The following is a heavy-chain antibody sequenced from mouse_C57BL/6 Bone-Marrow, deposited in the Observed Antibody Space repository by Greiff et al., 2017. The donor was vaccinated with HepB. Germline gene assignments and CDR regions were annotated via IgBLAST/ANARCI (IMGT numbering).Heavy chain of an antibody. J-gene: IGHJ3*01. D-gene: IGHD1-2*01. Sequence: VQLQQSGPGLVQPSQSLSITCTVSGFSLTSYGVHWVRQSPGKGLEWLGVIWSGGSTDYNAAFISRLSISKDNSKSQVFFKMNSLQADDTAIYYCASLDGAWFAYWGQGTLVTVSA. CDR3: ASLDGAWFAY. CDR2: IWSGGST. CDR1: GFSLTSYG. V-gene: IGHV2-2*01.